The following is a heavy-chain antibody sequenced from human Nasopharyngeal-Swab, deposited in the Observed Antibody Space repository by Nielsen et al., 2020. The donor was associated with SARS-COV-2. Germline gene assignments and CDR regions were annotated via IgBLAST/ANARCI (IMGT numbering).Heavy chain of an antibody. CDR2: IYYSGST. Sequence: WIRQPPGKGLEWIGSIYYSGSTYYNPSLKSRVTISVDTSKNQFSLKLSSATAADTAVYYCAKSPPRGWGYYYYMDVWGKGTTVTVSS. CDR3: AKSPPRGWGYYYYMDV. J-gene: IGHJ6*03. D-gene: IGHD6-19*01. V-gene: IGHV4-39*01.